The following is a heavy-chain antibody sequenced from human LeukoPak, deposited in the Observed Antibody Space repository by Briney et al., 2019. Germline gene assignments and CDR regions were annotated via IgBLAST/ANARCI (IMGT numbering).Heavy chain of an antibody. D-gene: IGHD4-23*01. J-gene: IGHJ4*02. V-gene: IGHV3-21*01. CDR3: ARDYGGNSEPLDY. CDR2: ISSSSSYI. Sequence: PGGSLRLSCAASGFTSSSYSMNWDRQALGKGLEWVSSISSSSSYIYYADSVKGRFTISRDNAKNSLYLQMNSLRAEDTAVYYCARDYGGNSEPLDYWGQGTLVTVSS. CDR1: GFTSSSYS.